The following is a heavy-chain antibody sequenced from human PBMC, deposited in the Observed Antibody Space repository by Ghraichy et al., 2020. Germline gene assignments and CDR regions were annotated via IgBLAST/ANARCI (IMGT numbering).Heavy chain of an antibody. CDR3: ARDRYYYDSSGGNDAFDI. Sequence: SVKVSCKASGGTFSSYAISWVRQAPGQGLEWMGGIIPIFGIANYAQKFQGRVTITADKSTSTAYMELSSLRSEDTAVYYCARDRYYYDSSGGNDAFDIWGQGTMVTVSS. CDR1: GGTFSSYA. CDR2: IIPIFGIA. D-gene: IGHD3-22*01. V-gene: IGHV1-69*10. J-gene: IGHJ3*02.